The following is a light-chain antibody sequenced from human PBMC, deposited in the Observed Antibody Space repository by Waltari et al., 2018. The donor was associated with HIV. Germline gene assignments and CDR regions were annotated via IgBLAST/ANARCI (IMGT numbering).Light chain of an antibody. CDR1: SSDVGGSKY. J-gene: IGLJ3*02. CDR3: NSYAGSNNWV. Sequence: QSAPTQPPSASGSPGQSVTISCTGTSSDVGGSKYVSWYQQHPGKSPKLMIYEVNKRPSGVPDRFSGSKSANTASLTVSGLQADDEADYYCNSYAGSNNWVFGRGTKLTVL. CDR2: EVN. V-gene: IGLV2-8*01.